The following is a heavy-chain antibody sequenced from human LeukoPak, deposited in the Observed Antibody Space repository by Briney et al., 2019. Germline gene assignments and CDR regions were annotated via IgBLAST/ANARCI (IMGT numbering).Heavy chain of an antibody. CDR3: ARALGGSFDFDY. J-gene: IGHJ4*02. CDR2: SNAGNGNT. V-gene: IGHV1-3*02. Sequence: ASVKVSCKASGYTFTSYAMHWVRQAPGQRLEWMGWSNAGNGNTKYSQEFQGRVTITGDTSASTAYMELSSLGSEDMAVYYCARALGGSFDFDYWGQGTLVTVSS. D-gene: IGHD1-26*01. CDR1: GYTFTSYA.